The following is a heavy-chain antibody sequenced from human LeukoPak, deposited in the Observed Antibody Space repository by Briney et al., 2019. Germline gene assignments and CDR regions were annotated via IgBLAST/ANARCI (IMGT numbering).Heavy chain of an antibody. CDR1: GGTFSSYA. CDR3: ARRVRGGYSYGDYYYGMDV. CDR2: SIPVFGTA. V-gene: IGHV1-69*01. D-gene: IGHD5-18*01. Sequence: SVKVSCKASGGTFSSYAISWVRQAPGQGLEWRGGSIPVFGTANYAQKFQGRVTITADESTSTAYMELSSLRSEDTAVYYCARRVRGGYSYGDYYYGMDVWGKGTTVTVSS. J-gene: IGHJ6*04.